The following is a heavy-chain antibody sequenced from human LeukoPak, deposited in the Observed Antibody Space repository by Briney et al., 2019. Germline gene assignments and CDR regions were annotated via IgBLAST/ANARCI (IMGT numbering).Heavy chain of an antibody. CDR3: AKDWRNGYSSDWYSEGYIST. J-gene: IGHJ4*03. D-gene: IGHD6-19*01. Sequence: GGSLTLSCVASGFIFSSYAMSWVRHAPGKGLEWVAGISPNGDSSYNADSVKGRFTITRDNAKNTLYLQLNSLRAEDTALYYCAKDWRNGYSSDWYSEGYISTWGQGSLVTVSS. CDR1: GFIFSSYA. V-gene: IGHV3-23*01. CDR2: ISPNGDSS.